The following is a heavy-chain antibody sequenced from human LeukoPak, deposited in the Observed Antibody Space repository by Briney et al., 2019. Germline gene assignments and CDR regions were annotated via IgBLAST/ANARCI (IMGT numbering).Heavy chain of an antibody. CDR1: GYTFTSYG. V-gene: IGHV1-18*01. D-gene: IGHD1-14*01. CDR2: ISAYNGNT. J-gene: IGHJ6*02. CDR3: AREETHHVYYGMDV. Sequence: ASVNVSCKASGYTFTSYGISWVRQAPGQGLEWMGWISAYNGNTNYAQKVQGRVTMTTDTSTSTAYMELRSLRSDDTAVYYCAREETHHVYYGMDVWGQGTMVTVSS.